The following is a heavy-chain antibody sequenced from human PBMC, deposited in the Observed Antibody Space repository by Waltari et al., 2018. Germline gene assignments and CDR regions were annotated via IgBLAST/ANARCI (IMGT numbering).Heavy chain of an antibody. CDR2: IRSKAYGGTT. CDR1: GFTFGDYA. J-gene: IGHJ4*02. D-gene: IGHD3-16*01. Sequence: EVQLVESGGGLVQPGRSLRLSCTASGFTFGDYAMSWFRQAPGQGLEWVGFIRSKAYGGTTEYAASVKGRFTISRDDSKSIAYLQMNSLKTEDTAVYYCTRDTFGGMWFHTRPVDYWGQGTLVTVSS. V-gene: IGHV3-49*03. CDR3: TRDTFGGMWFHTRPVDY.